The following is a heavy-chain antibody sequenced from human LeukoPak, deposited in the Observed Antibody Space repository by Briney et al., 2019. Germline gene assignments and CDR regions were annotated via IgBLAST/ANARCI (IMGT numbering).Heavy chain of an antibody. CDR2: IYYSGST. Sequence: SETLSLTCTVSGGSISSYYWSWTRQPPGKGLEWIGYIYYSGSTNYNPSLKSRVTISVDTSKNQFSLKLSSVTAADTAVYYCARGDYDYVWGSYRRPSHFDYWGQGTLVTVSS. J-gene: IGHJ4*02. V-gene: IGHV4-59*12. D-gene: IGHD3-16*02. CDR1: GGSISSYY. CDR3: ARGDYDYVWGSYRRPSHFDY.